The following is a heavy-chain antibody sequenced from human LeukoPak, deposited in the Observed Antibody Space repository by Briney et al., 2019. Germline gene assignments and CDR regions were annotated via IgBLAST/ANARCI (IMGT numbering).Heavy chain of an antibody. CDR2: IYHSGST. D-gene: IGHD3-22*01. V-gene: IGHV4-38-2*02. Sequence: SETLSLTCTVSGYSISSGYYWGWIRQPPGKGLEWIGSIYHSGSTYYNPSLKSRVTISVDTSKNQFSLKLSSVTAADTAVYYCARDGEYYYDSSGYGTLYNWFDPWGQGTLVTVSS. CDR1: GYSISSGYY. J-gene: IGHJ5*02. CDR3: ARDGEYYYDSSGYGTLYNWFDP.